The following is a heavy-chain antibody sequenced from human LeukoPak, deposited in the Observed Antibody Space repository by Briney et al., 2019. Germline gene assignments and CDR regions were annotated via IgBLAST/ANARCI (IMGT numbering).Heavy chain of an antibody. J-gene: IGHJ6*02. CDR3: ARQFGLIAARLSGDYYYVMDV. CDR1: GGSISSGGYS. D-gene: IGHD6-6*01. CDR2: IYYSGST. V-gene: IGHV4-61*08. Sequence: KSSETLSLTCAVSGGSISSGGYSWSWIRQPPGKGLEWIGYIYYSGSTNYNPSLKSRVTISVDTSKNQSSLKLSPVTAADTAVYYCARQFGLIAARLSGDYYYVMDVWGQGTTVTVSS.